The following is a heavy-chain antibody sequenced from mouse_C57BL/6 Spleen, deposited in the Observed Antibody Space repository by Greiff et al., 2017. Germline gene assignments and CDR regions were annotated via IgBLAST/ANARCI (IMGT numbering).Heavy chain of an antibody. J-gene: IGHJ4*01. CDR2: INPSTGGT. CDR1: GYSFTGYY. D-gene: IGHD1-1*01. Sequence: VQLQQSGPELVKPGASVKISCKASGYSFTGYYMNWVKQSPEKSLEWIGEINPSTGGTTYNQKFKAKATLTVDKSSSTAYMQLKSLTSEDSAVDYGARRGYYGSRRAMDYWGQGTSVTGSS. CDR3: ARRGYYGSRRAMDY. V-gene: IGHV1-42*01.